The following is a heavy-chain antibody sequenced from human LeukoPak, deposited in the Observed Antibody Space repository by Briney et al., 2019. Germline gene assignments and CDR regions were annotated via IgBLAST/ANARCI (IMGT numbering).Heavy chain of an antibody. CDR3: ARYHYGGGRGYFDY. D-gene: IGHD4-17*01. CDR1: GGSISSSSYY. CDR2: IYYSGGT. J-gene: IGHJ4*02. Sequence: SETLSLTCTVSGGSISSSSYYWGWIRQPPGKGLEWIGSIYYSGGTYYNPSLKSRVTISVDTSKNQFSLKLSSVTAADTAVYYCARYHYGGGRGYFDYWGQGTLVTVSS. V-gene: IGHV4-39*01.